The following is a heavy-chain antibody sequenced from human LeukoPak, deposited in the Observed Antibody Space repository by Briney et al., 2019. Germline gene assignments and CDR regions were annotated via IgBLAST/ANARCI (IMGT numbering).Heavy chain of an antibody. CDR3: ARLSGGGYGKYYFDF. V-gene: IGHV3-13*01. J-gene: IGHJ4*02. Sequence: GGSLRLSCAASGFTFSSYDLHWVRQATGKGLEWVSAIGTGGDTYYPGSVKGRFTISRDDAKNSLYLQMNSLTAEDTALYYCARLSGGGYGKYYFDFWGQGTLVTVSS. CDR1: GFTFSSYD. CDR2: IGTGGDT. D-gene: IGHD3-22*01.